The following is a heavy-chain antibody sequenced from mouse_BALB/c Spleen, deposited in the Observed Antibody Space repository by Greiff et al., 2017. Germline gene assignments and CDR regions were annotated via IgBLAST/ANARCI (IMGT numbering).Heavy chain of an antibody. V-gene: IGHV5-15*02. Sequence: EVKLVESGGGLVQPGGSLKLSCAASGFTFSDYGMAWVRQAPGKGPEWVAFISNLAYSIYYADTVTGRFTISRENAKNTLYLEMSSLRTEDTAMYYCARGTNYDYGGYAMDYWGQGTSVTVSS. D-gene: IGHD2-4*01. CDR2: ISNLAYSI. CDR3: ARGTNYDYGGYAMDY. CDR1: GFTFSDYG. J-gene: IGHJ4*01.